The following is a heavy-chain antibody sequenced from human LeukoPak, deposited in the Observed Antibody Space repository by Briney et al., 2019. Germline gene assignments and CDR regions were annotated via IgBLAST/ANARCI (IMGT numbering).Heavy chain of an antibody. CDR1: GFTFSGYE. D-gene: IGHD3-10*02. Sequence: PGGTLTLSCAASGFTFSGYEMNWVRQAPPKGLERDSYISSNSSTIYYADCVQGRFTISRDNAKNAVYLEMSSLRAEDTAVYYCAELGITMIGGVWGKGTTVSISS. V-gene: IGHV3-48*03. J-gene: IGHJ6*04. CDR2: ISSNSSTI. CDR3: AELGITMIGGV.